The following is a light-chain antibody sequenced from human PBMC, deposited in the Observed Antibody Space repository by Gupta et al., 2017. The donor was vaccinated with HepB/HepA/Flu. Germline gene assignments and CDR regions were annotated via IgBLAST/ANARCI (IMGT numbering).Light chain of an antibody. CDR3: QQYDNHPRT. Sequence: DIQMTQSPSSLSASVGDRVTITCQASQDISNYLNWYQQKPGKAPKLLIYDASNLETGVPSRFSGSGSGTDFTSTISSLQPEDIATYYCQQYDNHPRTFGGGTKVEIK. V-gene: IGKV1-33*01. CDR1: QDISNY. J-gene: IGKJ4*01. CDR2: DAS.